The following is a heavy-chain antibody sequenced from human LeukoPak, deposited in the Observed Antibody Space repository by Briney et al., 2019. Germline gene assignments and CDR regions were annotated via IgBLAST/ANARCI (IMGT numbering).Heavy chain of an antibody. CDR2: ISRSSSYI. CDR1: GFTFSDYS. Sequence: GGSLRLSCAASGFTFSDYSMNWVRQAPGKGLEWVSSISRSSSYIHYADSVKGRFTISRDNAKNSLYLQMNSLRAEDTAVYYCAKGPVVAATLGLDYWGQGTLVTVSS. V-gene: IGHV3-21*01. D-gene: IGHD2-15*01. CDR3: AKGPVVAATLGLDY. J-gene: IGHJ4*02.